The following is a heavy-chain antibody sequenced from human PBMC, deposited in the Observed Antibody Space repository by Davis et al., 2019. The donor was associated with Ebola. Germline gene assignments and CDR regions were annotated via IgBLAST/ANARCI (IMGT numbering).Heavy chain of an antibody. J-gene: IGHJ6*03. CDR2: INHSGST. Sequence: PSETLSLTCAVYGGSFSGYYWSWIRQPPGKGLEWIGEINHSGSTNYNPSLKSRVTISVDTSKNQFSLKLSSVTAADTAVYYCARGRGTGTTYYMDVWGKGTTVTVSS. D-gene: IGHD1-1*01. CDR1: GGSFSGYY. CDR3: ARGRGTGTTYYMDV. V-gene: IGHV4-34*01.